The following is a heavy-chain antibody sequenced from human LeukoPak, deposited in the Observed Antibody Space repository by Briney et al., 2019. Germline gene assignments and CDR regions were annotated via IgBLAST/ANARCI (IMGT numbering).Heavy chain of an antibody. J-gene: IGHJ5*02. CDR1: GYTFTGYY. Sequence: ASVKVSCKASGYTFTGYYMHWVRQAPGQGLEWMGRINPNSGGTNYAQKFQGRVTMTRDTSISTAYMELSRLRSDDTAVYYCARARFTIFGVVDPWGQGTLVTVSS. V-gene: IGHV1-2*06. CDR2: INPNSGGT. CDR3: ARARFTIFGVVDP. D-gene: IGHD3-3*01.